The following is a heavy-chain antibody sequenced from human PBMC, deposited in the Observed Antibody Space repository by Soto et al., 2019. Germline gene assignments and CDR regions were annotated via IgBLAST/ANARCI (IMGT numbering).Heavy chain of an antibody. CDR3: VRANLGLDP. CDR2: ISGDGSTT. CDR1: GFTFSTYW. V-gene: IGHV3-74*01. J-gene: IGHJ5*02. D-gene: IGHD3-16*01. Sequence: EVQLVESGGGLVQPGGSLRLSCAASGFTFSTYWMYWVRQAPGKGLVWVTRISGDGSTTNYADSVKGRFIISRDNARNTLYLQMNSLRADDTAVYYCVRANLGLDPWGQGTLVTVSS.